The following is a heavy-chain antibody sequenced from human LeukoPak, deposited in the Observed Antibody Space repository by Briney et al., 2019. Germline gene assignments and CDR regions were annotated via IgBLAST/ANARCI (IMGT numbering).Heavy chain of an antibody. CDR2: IHYSGST. CDR3: ARHQDYGDYALDY. J-gene: IGHJ4*02. CDR1: GGSISSYY. D-gene: IGHD4-17*01. Sequence: SSETLSLTCTVSGGSISSYYWSWIRQPPGKGLEWIGYIHYSGSTSYNPSLKSRVTMSVDTSKNQFSLKLSSVTAADTAVYYCARHQDYGDYALDYWGQGTLVTVSS. V-gene: IGHV4-59*08.